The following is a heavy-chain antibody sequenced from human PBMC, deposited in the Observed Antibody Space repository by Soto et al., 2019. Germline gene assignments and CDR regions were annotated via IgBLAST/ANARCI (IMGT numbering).Heavy chain of an antibody. CDR3: ARVRYSSSWYGLYYYGMDV. V-gene: IGHV1-18*01. CDR1: GYTFTSYG. Sequence: QVQLVQCGAEVKKPGASLNVSCKASGYTFTSYGISWVRQAPGQGIEWMGWISAYNGNTNYAQKLQGRVTMTTDTSTSTAYMELRSLRSDDTAVYYCARVRYSSSWYGLYYYGMDVWGQGTTVTVSS. CDR2: ISAYNGNT. J-gene: IGHJ6*02. D-gene: IGHD6-13*01.